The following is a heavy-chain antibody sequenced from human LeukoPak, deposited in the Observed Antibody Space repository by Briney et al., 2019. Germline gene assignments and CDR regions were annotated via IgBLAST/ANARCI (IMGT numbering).Heavy chain of an antibody. CDR1: GGSFSGYY. CDR2: IYYSGST. Sequence: SETLSLTCAVYGGSFSGYYWSWIRQPPGKGLEWIGYIYYSGSTNYNPSLKSRVTISVDTSKNQFSLKLSSATAADTAVYYCARILRFLEGYYMDVWGKGTTVTVSS. J-gene: IGHJ6*03. D-gene: IGHD3-3*01. V-gene: IGHV4-59*01. CDR3: ARILRFLEGYYMDV.